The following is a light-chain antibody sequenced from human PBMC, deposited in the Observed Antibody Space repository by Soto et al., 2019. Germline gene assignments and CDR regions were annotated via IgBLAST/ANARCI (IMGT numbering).Light chain of an antibody. CDR1: QSINSQ. CDR3: QQYNNWPPWT. J-gene: IGKJ1*01. Sequence: EIVLTQSPATLSLSPGERATLSCRASQSINSQLAWYQQKPGQAPRLLIYDASNRATGIPARFSGSGSGTEFTLTISSLQSEDFAVYYCQQYNNWPPWTFGQGTKVDI. CDR2: DAS. V-gene: IGKV3D-15*01.